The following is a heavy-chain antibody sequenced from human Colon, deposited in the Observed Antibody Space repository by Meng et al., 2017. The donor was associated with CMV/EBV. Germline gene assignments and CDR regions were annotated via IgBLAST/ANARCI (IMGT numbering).Heavy chain of an antibody. CDR3: ARGRGPSLYGSGNRAYYYYGMDV. CDR1: GVSVTTSSYY. CDR2: ITDSGST. J-gene: IGHJ6*02. D-gene: IGHD3-10*01. Sequence: SETLSLTCTVSGVSVTTSSYYWSWIRQTPGKGLQWIGYITDSGSTNFNPSLKSRVSISVDKSKNQFSLKLTSVTAADTAVYYCARGRGPSLYGSGNRAYYYYGMDVWGQGTTVTVSS. V-gene: IGHV4-61*01.